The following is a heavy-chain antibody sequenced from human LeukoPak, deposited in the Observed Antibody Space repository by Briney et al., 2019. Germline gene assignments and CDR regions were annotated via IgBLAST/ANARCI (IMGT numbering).Heavy chain of an antibody. J-gene: IGHJ4*02. Sequence: PGGSLRLSCAASGFTFSSYAMSWVRQAPGKGLEWVSAISGSGGSTYYADSVKGRFTISRDSSKNTLYLQMNSLRAEDTAVYYCAKELPGYFDWLYPFDYWGQGTLVTVSS. CDR2: ISGSGGST. CDR3: AKELPGYFDWLYPFDY. V-gene: IGHV3-23*01. CDR1: GFTFSSYA. D-gene: IGHD3-9*01.